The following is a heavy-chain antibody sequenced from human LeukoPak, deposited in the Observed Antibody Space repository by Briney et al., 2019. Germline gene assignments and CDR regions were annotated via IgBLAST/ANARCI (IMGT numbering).Heavy chain of an antibody. CDR2: INPDSGVT. CDR1: GYTFTDYY. Sequence: ASVKVSCKSSGYTFTDYYMHWVRQAPGQGLEWMGWINPDSGVTNYPQKFQGRVTMTRDTSSSTAYMELIRLRSDDTAVYHCARDRTFDIWGQGTMVTVSS. J-gene: IGHJ3*02. V-gene: IGHV1-2*02. CDR3: ARDRTFDI.